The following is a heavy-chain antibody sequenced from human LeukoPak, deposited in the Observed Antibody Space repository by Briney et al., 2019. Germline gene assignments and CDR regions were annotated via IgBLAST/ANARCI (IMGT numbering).Heavy chain of an antibody. CDR1: GFTFSSYG. CDR2: ISYDGSNK. D-gene: IGHD3-9*01. CDR3: AKDRADYDILTGYYAFDY. Sequence: GRSLRLSCAASGFTFSSYGMHWVRQAPGKGLEWVAVISYDGSNKYYADSVKGRFTISRDNSKNTLYLQMNSLRAEDTAVYYCAKDRADYDILTGYYAFDYWGQGTLVTVSS. J-gene: IGHJ4*02. V-gene: IGHV3-30*18.